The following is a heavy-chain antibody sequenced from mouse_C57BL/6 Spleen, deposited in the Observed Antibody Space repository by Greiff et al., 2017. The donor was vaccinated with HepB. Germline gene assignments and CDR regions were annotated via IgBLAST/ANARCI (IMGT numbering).Heavy chain of an antibody. J-gene: IGHJ3*01. CDR1: GYTFTSYW. V-gene: IGHV1-72*01. D-gene: IGHD2-4*01. CDR2: IDPNSGGT. CDR3: ARPHYDYDGGFAY. Sequence: VQLQQSGAELVKPGASVKLSCKASGYTFTSYWMHWVKQRPGRGLEWIGRIDPNSGGTKYNEKFKSKATLTVDKPSSTAYMQLSSLTSDDTPVYDCARPHYDYDGGFAYWGQGTLVTVSA.